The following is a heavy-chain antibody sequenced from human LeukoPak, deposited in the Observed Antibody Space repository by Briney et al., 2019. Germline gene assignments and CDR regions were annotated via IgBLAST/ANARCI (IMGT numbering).Heavy chain of an antibody. V-gene: IGHV4-59*01. D-gene: IGHD2-2*01. Sequence: SETLSLTCTVSGGSISSYYWSWIRQPPGKGLEWIGYIYYSGSTNHNPSLKSRVTISVDTSKNQFSLKLSSVTAADTAVYYCTSHSDCSSTSCYGDWFDPWGQGTLVTVSS. CDR3: TSHSDCSSTSCYGDWFDP. CDR2: IYYSGST. CDR1: GGSISSYY. J-gene: IGHJ5*02.